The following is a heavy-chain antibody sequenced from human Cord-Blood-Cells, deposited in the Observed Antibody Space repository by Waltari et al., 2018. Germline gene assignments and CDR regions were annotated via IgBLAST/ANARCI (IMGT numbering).Heavy chain of an antibody. CDR2: INHSGST. V-gene: IGHV4-34*01. D-gene: IGHD2-2*01. CDR1: GGSFSGYY. J-gene: IGHJ4*02. Sequence: QVQLQQWGAGLLKPSEPLSLTCAVYGGSFSGYYWRWIRQPPGKGLEWIGEINHSGSTNYNPSLKSRVTISVDTSKNQFSLKLSSVTAADTAVYYCARWDCSSTSCYDYWGQGTLVTVSS. CDR3: ARWDCSSTSCYDY.